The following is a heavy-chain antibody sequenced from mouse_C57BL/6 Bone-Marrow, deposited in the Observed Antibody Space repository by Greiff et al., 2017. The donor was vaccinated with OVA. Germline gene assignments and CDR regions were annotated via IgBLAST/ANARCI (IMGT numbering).Heavy chain of an antibody. CDR3: TRYIDV. CDR1: GFNIKDDY. CDR2: IDPENGDT. J-gene: IGHJ1*03. Sequence: EVQLQQSGAELVRPGASVKLSCTASGFNIKDDYMHWVKPRPEQGLEWLGWIDPENGDTAYASKFQGKATITADTSSNTAYLQLSSLTSEDTAVYYCTRYIDVWGTGTTVTVSS. V-gene: IGHV14-4*01.